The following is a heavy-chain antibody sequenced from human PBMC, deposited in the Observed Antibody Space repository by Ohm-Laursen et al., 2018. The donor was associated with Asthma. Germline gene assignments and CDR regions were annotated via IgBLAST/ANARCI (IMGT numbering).Heavy chain of an antibody. CDR2: ISSSSSYT. CDR1: GFTFRSYA. J-gene: IGHJ6*02. V-gene: IGHV3-21*05. Sequence: SLRLSCAAPGFTFRSYAMHWVRQAPGKGLEWVSYISSSSSYTNYADSVKGRFTISRDNAKNSLYLQMNSLRAEDTAVYYCAKGSYYYGSGSYPYYYYYYGMDVWGQGTTVTVSS. D-gene: IGHD3-10*01. CDR3: AKGSYYYGSGSYPYYYYYYGMDV.